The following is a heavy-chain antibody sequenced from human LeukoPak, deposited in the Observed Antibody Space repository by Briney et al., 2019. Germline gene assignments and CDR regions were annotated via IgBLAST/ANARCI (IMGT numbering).Heavy chain of an antibody. V-gene: IGHV4-4*07. D-gene: IGHD4-11*01. Sequence: SETLSLTCTVSDGSISSYYWSWIRQPAGKGLEWIGRIYTSGSTNYNPSLKSRVTMSVDTSKNQFSLKLSSVTAADTAVYYCARVQTLNYYYDMDVWGQGTTVTVSS. CDR1: DGSISSYY. J-gene: IGHJ6*02. CDR2: IYTSGST. CDR3: ARVQTLNYYYDMDV.